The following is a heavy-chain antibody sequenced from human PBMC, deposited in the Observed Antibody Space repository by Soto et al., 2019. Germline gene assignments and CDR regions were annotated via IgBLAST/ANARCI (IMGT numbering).Heavy chain of an antibody. V-gene: IGHV1-46*01. CDR1: GYSFSNFY. D-gene: IGHD2-15*01. CDR3: ARGAVVGPHGLIAGMDV. CDR2: IDPSSGTT. Sequence: ASVKVSCKPSGYSFSNFYVHWVRQAPGQGLEWMGIIDPSSGTTSYTQKFQERVTMTRDTSMSTVYMELSRLRSEDTAVYYCARGAVVGPHGLIAGMDVWGLGTTVTVSS. J-gene: IGHJ6*02.